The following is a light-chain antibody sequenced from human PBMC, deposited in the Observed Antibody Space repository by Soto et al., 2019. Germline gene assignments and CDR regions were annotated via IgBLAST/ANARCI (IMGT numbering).Light chain of an antibody. J-gene: IGLJ1*01. CDR3: NSFTSSSTYV. Sequence: QSVLTQPASVSGSPGQSITISCTGTSSDVGAYNYVTWYQQHTGKAPKLMIYDVNNRPSGVSNRFSGAKSGNTASLTISELQAEDEADYYCNSFTSSSTYVFETGTKVTFL. CDR2: DVN. CDR1: SSDVGAYNY. V-gene: IGLV2-14*03.